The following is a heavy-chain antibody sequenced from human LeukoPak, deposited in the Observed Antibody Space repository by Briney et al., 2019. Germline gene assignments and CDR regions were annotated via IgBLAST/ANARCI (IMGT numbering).Heavy chain of an antibody. CDR1: GFTFSDYY. D-gene: IGHD4-11*01. V-gene: IGHV3-11*01. CDR3: AKDGYSNYVPALPNFDY. CDR2: ISSSGSTI. Sequence: GGSLRLSCAASGFTFSDYYMSWIRQAPGKGLEWVSYISSSGSTIYYADSVKGRFTISRDNSKNTLYLQMNSLRAEGTAVYYCAKDGYSNYVPALPNFDYWGQGTLVTVSS. J-gene: IGHJ4*02.